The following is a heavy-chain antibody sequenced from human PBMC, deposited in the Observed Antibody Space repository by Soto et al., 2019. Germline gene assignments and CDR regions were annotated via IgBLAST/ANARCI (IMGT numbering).Heavy chain of an antibody. V-gene: IGHV4-34*01. J-gene: IGHJ4*02. D-gene: IGHD2-21*01. Sequence: QVQLQQWGAGLLKPSETRSLTCAVYGGSFSGYYWSWIRQPPGKGLEWIGEINHSGSTNYNPSLKSRVTISVDTSKNQFSLKLSSVTAADTAVYYCARAGGYRLRGRGTLLVVFDYWGQGTLVTVSS. CDR2: INHSGST. CDR3: ARAGGYRLRGRGTLLVVFDY. CDR1: GGSFSGYY.